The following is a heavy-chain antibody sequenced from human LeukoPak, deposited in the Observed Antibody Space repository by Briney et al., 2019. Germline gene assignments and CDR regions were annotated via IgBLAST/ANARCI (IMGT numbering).Heavy chain of an antibody. J-gene: IGHJ4*02. Sequence: GGSLRLSCAASEFTFSSYGMSWVRQAPGKGLEWVSAISGSGGSTYYADSVKGRFTISRDNSKNTLYLQMNSLRAEDTAVYYCAKGMYYYGSGSYLDYWGREPWSPSPQ. CDR3: AKGMYYYGSGSYLDY. D-gene: IGHD3-10*01. CDR1: EFTFSSYG. V-gene: IGHV3-23*01. CDR2: ISGSGGST.